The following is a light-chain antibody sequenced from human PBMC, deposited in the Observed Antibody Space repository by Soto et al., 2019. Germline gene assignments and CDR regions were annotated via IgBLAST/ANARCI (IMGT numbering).Light chain of an antibody. J-gene: IGKJ1*01. CDR1: ENIKNW. Sequence: DVQMTQSPSTLAASVGDRVTITCRASENIKNWLAWYQQTPGKAPKVLISDASRLETGVPSRFSGSGYGTDFTLTITSPQTDDFGTYHCQQYDVHPKTFXQGTKADIK. CDR2: DAS. CDR3: QQYDVHPKT. V-gene: IGKV1-5*01.